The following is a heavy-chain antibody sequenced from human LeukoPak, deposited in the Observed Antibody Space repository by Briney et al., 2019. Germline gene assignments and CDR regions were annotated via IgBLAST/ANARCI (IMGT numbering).Heavy chain of an antibody. D-gene: IGHD5-18*01. CDR3: ARGGYSYGYSWFDP. CDR2: INHSGST. V-gene: IGHV4-34*01. Sequence: SETLSLTCAVYGGSFSGYYWSWIRQPPGKGLEWIGEINHSGSTNYNPSLKSRVTISVDTSKNQFSLKLSSVTAADTAVYYCARGGYSYGYSWFDPWGQGTLVTVSS. CDR1: GGSFSGYY. J-gene: IGHJ5*02.